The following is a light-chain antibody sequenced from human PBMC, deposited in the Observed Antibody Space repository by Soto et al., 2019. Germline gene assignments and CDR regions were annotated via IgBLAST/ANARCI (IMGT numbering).Light chain of an antibody. CDR3: CSYAASSDVV. CDR2: EVS. J-gene: IGLJ2*01. CDR1: SSDVGSYDL. V-gene: IGLV2-23*02. Sequence: QSVLTQPASVSESPGQSITISCTGTSSDVGSYDLVSWYQHHPGKAPKLIIYEVSKRPSGVSNRFSGSKSGNTASLTISGLQADDEADYFCCSYAASSDVVFGGGTKVTVL.